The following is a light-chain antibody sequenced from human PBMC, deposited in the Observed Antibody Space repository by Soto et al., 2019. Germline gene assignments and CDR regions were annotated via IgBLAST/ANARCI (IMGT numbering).Light chain of an antibody. CDR2: DAS. CDR3: QQYNTYST. J-gene: IGKJ1*01. CDR1: QSISSW. Sequence: DIQMTQSPSTLSASVGDRVTITCRASQSISSWLAWYQQKPGKAPKLLIYDASSLESGVPSRFSGSGSGTEFTLTISSLQPDDFATYYCQQYNTYSTIGQGTKVEIK. V-gene: IGKV1-5*01.